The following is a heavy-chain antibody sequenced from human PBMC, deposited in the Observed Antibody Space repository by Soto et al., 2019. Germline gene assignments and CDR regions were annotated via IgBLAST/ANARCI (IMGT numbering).Heavy chain of an antibody. CDR2: IRAYNGNT. J-gene: IGHJ3*02. Sequence: ASVKVSCKASGYTFTSYGISWVRQAPGQGLEWMGWIRAYNGNTNYAQKLQGRVTMTTDTSTSTAYMELRSLRSEDTAVYYCARDLKVGATDNAFDIWGQGTMVTVSS. CDR3: ARDLKVGATDNAFDI. CDR1: GYTFTSYG. D-gene: IGHD1-26*01. V-gene: IGHV1-18*04.